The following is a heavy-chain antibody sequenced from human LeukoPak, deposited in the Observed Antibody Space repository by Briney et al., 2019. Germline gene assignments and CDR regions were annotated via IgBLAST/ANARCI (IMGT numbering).Heavy chain of an antibody. J-gene: IGHJ6*03. CDR3: ARGRGTIGLLPGYYYYMDV. CDR1: GYTFTGYY. CDR2: INPNSGGT. V-gene: IGHV1-2*02. Sequence: GASVKVSCKASGYTFTGYYMHWVRQAPGQGLEWMGWINPNSGGTNYAQKFQGRVTMTRDTSISTAYMELSRLRSDDTAVYYCARGRGTIGLLPGYYYYMDVWGKGTTVTISS. D-gene: IGHD2-15*01.